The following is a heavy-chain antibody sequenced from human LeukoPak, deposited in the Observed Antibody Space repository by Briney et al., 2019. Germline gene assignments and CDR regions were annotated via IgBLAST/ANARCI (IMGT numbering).Heavy chain of an antibody. CDR2: NTYSPIT. V-gene: IGHV4-59*01. Sequence: PETLSLTCPVSARSLSSYSWSWIRQPPGKGLLWNGYNTYSPITKNNPHLKSRVPISVDTSKNQFHLKWSSVTAAHTAVDYCARPHGGYWFDPGGQGTLVSVS. CDR3: ARPHGGYWFDP. J-gene: IGHJ5*02. D-gene: IGHD4-23*01. CDR1: ARSLSSYS.